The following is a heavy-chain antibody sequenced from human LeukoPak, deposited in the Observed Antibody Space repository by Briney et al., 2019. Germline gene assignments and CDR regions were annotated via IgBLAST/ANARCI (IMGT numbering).Heavy chain of an antibody. CDR2: INGDGSST. D-gene: IGHD5-24*01. CDR3: ARGRRDGYTLDY. Sequence: GGSLRLSCAASGFTFSSYWMHWVRQAPGKGLVWVSRINGDGSSTSYADSVKGRFTISRDNAKNTLYLQMNSLRAEDTAVYYCARGRRDGYTLDYWGQGTLVTVSS. J-gene: IGHJ4*02. V-gene: IGHV3-74*01. CDR1: GFTFSSYW.